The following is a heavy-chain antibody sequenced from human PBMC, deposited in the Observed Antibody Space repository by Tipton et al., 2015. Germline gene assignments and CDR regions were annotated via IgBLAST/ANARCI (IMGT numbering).Heavy chain of an antibody. CDR2: INYSDGS. CDR1: GGSVSSGTSYH. CDR3: ARARGRHGGLFDS. Sequence: TLSLTCTVSGGSVSSGTSYHWSWIRQPPGKGLEWIGNINYSDGSNYTPSLKGRVTISVDTSKNQFSLMLTSVTAADTAVYYCARARGRHGGLFDSWGQGILVTVSS. D-gene: IGHD4-23*01. J-gene: IGHJ4*02. V-gene: IGHV4-61*01.